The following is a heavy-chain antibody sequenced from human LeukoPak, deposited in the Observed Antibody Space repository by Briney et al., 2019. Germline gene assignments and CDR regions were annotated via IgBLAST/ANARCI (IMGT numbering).Heavy chain of an antibody. J-gene: IGHJ4*02. CDR3: ARGGRGYDSSDHRGFDY. CDR1: GGTFSSYA. D-gene: IGHD3-22*01. Sequence: ASVKVSCKASGGTFSSYAINWVRQATGQGLEWMGWMNPNSGNTGYAQKFQGRVTITRDTSISTAYMELSSLRSEDTAVYYCARGGRGYDSSDHRGFDYWGQGTLVTVSS. CDR2: MNPNSGNT. V-gene: IGHV1-8*03.